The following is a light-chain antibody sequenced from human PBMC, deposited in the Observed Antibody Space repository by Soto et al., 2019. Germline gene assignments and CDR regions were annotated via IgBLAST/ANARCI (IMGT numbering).Light chain of an antibody. CDR2: DVS. CDR3: CSYAGSYSHVA. Sequence: QSALTQPRSVSGSPGQSVTISCTGTSSDVGYYNYVSWYQQHPGKVPKLMIFDVSKRPSGVPDRFSGSKSGNTASLAISGLQAEDEADYYCCSYAGSYSHVAFGGGTKLTVL. J-gene: IGLJ2*01. CDR1: SSDVGYYNY. V-gene: IGLV2-11*01.